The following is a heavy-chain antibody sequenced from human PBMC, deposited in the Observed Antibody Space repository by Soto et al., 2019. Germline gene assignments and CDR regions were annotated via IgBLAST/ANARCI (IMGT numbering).Heavy chain of an antibody. Sequence: WTWIPQTQGKGLQWIGQINHSGSASYNPSLKSRVTISVHTSNSQFSLELSSVTAADTAVYYCARGLITGSHYSGGWYYFDSWGQGTQVTVSS. D-gene: IGHD6-19*01. CDR2: INHSGSA. V-gene: IGHV4-34*01. J-gene: IGHJ4*02. CDR3: ARGLITGSHYSGGWYYFDS.